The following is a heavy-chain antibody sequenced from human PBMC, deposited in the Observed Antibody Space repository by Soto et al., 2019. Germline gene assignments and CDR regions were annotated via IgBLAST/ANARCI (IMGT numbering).Heavy chain of an antibody. CDR2: ISYDGENQ. CDR3: VSPHSESSNAFDL. J-gene: IGHJ5*02. Sequence: GGSLRLFCAASGFSFSHYAMHWVRQPPGKGLEWVALISYDGENQYFTDSVRGRFTISRDNSKTAVYLEMNDLRLDDTATYYCVSPHSESSNAFDLWGQGTLVTVYS. CDR1: GFSFSHYA. V-gene: IGHV3-30*04. D-gene: IGHD3-10*01.